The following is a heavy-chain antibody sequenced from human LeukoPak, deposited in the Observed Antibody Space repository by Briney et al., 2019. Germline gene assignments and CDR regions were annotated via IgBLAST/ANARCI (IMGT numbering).Heavy chain of an antibody. J-gene: IGHJ3*02. CDR2: ISGSGGST. V-gene: IGHV3-23*01. CDR1: GFTFSDYY. D-gene: IGHD5-12*01. Sequence: GRSLRLSCAASGFTFSDYYMSWIRQAPGKGLEWVSAISGSGGSTYYADSVKGRFTISRDNSKNTLYLQMNSLRAEDTAVYCCAKIWQTPGYDRVVIDAFDIWGQGTMVTVSS. CDR3: AKIWQTPGYDRVVIDAFDI.